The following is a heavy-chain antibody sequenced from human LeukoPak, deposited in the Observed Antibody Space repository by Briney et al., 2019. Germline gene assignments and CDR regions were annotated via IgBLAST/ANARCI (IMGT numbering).Heavy chain of an antibody. J-gene: IGHJ6*02. CDR2: IYHSGST. D-gene: IGHD3-22*01. CDR1: GGSISSSNW. V-gene: IGHV4-4*02. CDR3: ARKRITMIVVVSYGMDV. Sequence: PSETLSLTCAVSGGSISSSNWWSWVRQPPGKGLEWIGEIYHSGSTNYNPSLKSRVTISVDKSKNQFSLKLSSVTAADTAVYYCARKRITMIVVVSYGMDVWGQGTTVTVSS.